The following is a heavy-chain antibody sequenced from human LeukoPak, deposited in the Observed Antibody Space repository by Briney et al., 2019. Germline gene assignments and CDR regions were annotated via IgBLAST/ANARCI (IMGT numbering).Heavy chain of an antibody. V-gene: IGHV4-39*01. CDR1: GGSISSSSYY. J-gene: IGHJ4*02. D-gene: IGHD5-18*01. CDR2: IYYSGST. CDR3: ASPGYSYGPPWRVFDY. Sequence: TSETLSLTCTVSGGSISSSSYYWGWIRQPPGKGLEWIGSIYYSGSTYYNPSLKSRVTISVDTSKNQFSLKLSSVTAADTAVYYCASPGYSYGPPWRVFDYWGQGTLVTVSS.